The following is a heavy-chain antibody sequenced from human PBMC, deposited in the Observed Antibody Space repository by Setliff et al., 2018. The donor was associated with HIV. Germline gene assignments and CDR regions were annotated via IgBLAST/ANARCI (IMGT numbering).Heavy chain of an antibody. J-gene: IGHJ3*02. CDR1: GGSISSSSYY. CDR2: MYYSGSP. V-gene: IGHV4-39*07. D-gene: IGHD3-22*01. Sequence: SETLSLTCTVSGGSISSSSYYWGWIRQPPGKGLEWIGSMYYSGSPYHNPSLKSRVTISADTTKNQFSLNLSSVTAADTAVYYCARDRRTYYYDSSGYSPPLRAFDIWGQGTMVTVSS. CDR3: ARDRRTYYYDSSGYSPPLRAFDI.